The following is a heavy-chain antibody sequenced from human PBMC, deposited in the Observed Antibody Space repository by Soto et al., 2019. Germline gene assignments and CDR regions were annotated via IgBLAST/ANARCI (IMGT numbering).Heavy chain of an antibody. V-gene: IGHV3-23*01. J-gene: IGHJ4*02. CDR1: VFPFGANA. Sequence: HPGGSLRLCCVVSVFPFGANAMSWVRQAPGKGLEWVSGISNTGRKTSYADSVKGRFNISRDNSENTVYLQMNSLRVEDTAVYYCATEMGATQGPFDNWGQGTMVTVSS. D-gene: IGHD1-26*01. CDR3: ATEMGATQGPFDN. CDR2: ISNTGRKT.